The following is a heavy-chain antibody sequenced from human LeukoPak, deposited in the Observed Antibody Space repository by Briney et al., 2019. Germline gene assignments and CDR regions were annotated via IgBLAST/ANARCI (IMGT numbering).Heavy chain of an antibody. Sequence: ASVNVSCKASGYTFTSYGISWVRQAAGQGLEWMGWTSAHNDDTNYAETLQGRLTMTTDISTSTAYMELTSLRSDDTAFYYCARDWDSRNNYFDPWGQGTLVTVSS. V-gene: IGHV1-18*01. J-gene: IGHJ5*02. D-gene: IGHD1-26*01. CDR2: TSAHNDDT. CDR1: GYTFTSYG. CDR3: ARDWDSRNNYFDP.